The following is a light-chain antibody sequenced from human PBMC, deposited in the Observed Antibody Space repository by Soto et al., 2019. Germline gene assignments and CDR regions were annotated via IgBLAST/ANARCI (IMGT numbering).Light chain of an antibody. CDR1: QSVSSY. CDR2: DAS. J-gene: IGKJ1*01. CDR3: QQRSNWPPTWT. V-gene: IGKV3-11*01. Sequence: EIVLTQSPATLSLSPGERATLSCRASQSVSSYLAWYQHKPGQAPRLLIYDASKRATGIPARFSGSGSGTDVTLTISSLEPEDFGVYYCQQRSNWPPTWTFGQGTRVEI.